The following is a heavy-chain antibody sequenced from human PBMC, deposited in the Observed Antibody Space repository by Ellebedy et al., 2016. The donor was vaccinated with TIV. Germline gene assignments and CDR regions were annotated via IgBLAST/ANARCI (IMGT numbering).Heavy chain of an antibody. CDR2: IYYSGST. J-gene: IGHJ5*02. Sequence: SETLSLTCSVSTGSISRNYWSWIRQPPGKGLEWIGYIYYSGSTNYNPSLKSRVTISLDTSKNQFSLTLSSVSAADTAVYYCARLPNYGDNWFDPWGQGTLVTVSS. V-gene: IGHV4-59*08. CDR1: TGSISRNY. D-gene: IGHD4-17*01. CDR3: ARLPNYGDNWFDP.